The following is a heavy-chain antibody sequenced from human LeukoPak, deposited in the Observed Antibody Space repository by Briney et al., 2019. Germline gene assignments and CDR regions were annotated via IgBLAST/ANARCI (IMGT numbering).Heavy chain of an antibody. J-gene: IGHJ5*02. CDR2: FDPEDGET. D-gene: IGHD3-10*01. Sequence: ASVKVSCKVSGDSLTELSMHWVRQAPGKGLEWMGGFDPEDGETIYAQKFQGRVTMTEDTSTDTAYMELSSLRSEDTAVYYCARDLFRDSPFDPWGQGTLVTVSS. CDR3: ARDLFRDSPFDP. V-gene: IGHV1-24*01. CDR1: GDSLTELS.